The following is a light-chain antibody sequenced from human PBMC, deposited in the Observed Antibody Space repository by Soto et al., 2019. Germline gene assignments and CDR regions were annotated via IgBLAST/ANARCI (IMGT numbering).Light chain of an antibody. CDR3: QQANSFPLT. CDR1: QGISNW. CDR2: TGS. V-gene: IGKV1-12*01. J-gene: IGKJ4*01. Sequence: DIQMTQSPSSVPASVGDRVSITCRASQGISNWLAWYQQKPGRDPKLLIYTGSSLQSGVPSRFSGTGSGTDFTLTISSLQPEDVATNYCQQANSFPLTFGGGTKVEIK.